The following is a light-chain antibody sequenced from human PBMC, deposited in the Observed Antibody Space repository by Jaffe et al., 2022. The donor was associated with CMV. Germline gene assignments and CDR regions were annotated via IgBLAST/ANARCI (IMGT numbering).Light chain of an antibody. Sequence: EIVLTQSPGTLSLSPGERATLSCRASQSVSSSYLAWYQQKRGQAPRLLIYGASSRATGIPDRFSGSGSGTDFTLTITRLEPEDFAVYYCQQYDTSRWTFGQGTKVEIK. CDR3: QQYDTSRWT. J-gene: IGKJ1*01. CDR2: GAS. V-gene: IGKV3-20*01. CDR1: QSVSSSY.